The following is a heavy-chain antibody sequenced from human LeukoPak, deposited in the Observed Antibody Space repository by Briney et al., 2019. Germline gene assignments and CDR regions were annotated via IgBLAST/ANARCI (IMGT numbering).Heavy chain of an antibody. CDR1: GYSISSGYY. CDR3: ASALSYYYGMDV. V-gene: IGHV4-38-2*01. J-gene: IGHJ6*04. Sequence: SSETLSLTCAVSGYSISSGYYWGWIRQPPGKGLEWIGIIYHSGSTYYNPSLKSRVTISVDTSKNQFSLKLSSVTAADTAVYYCASALSYYYGMDVWGKGTTVTVSS. CDR2: IYHSGST.